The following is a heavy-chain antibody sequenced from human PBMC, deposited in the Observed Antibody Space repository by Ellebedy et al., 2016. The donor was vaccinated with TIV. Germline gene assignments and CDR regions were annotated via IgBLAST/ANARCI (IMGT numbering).Heavy chain of an antibody. CDR1: GFAFSSYA. D-gene: IGHD3-3*01. J-gene: IGHJ4*02. Sequence: PGGSLRLSCAASGFAFSSYAMHWVRQAPGKGLEWVAVISYDGNNKYYADSVKGRFTISRDNSKNTLYLQMNSLRAEDTAVYNCARDPTFGEGIQNLFDYWGQGTLVTVSS. CDR3: ARDPTFGEGIQNLFDY. V-gene: IGHV3-30-3*01. CDR2: ISYDGNNK.